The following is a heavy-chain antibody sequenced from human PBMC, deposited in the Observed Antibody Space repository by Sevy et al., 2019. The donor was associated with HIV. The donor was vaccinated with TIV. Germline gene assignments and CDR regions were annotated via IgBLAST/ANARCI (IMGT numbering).Heavy chain of an antibody. D-gene: IGHD3-10*01. Sequence: GGSLRLSCAASGFTFSTYAMTWDRQAPGKGLEWVSVITISGGSTYYADSVKGRFTISRDNSKNNLYLQMNSLRAEDTAVYYCAKDRVSGTYYTGDFDYWGQGTLVTVSS. CDR2: ITISGGST. V-gene: IGHV3-23*01. J-gene: IGHJ4*02. CDR1: GFTFSTYA. CDR3: AKDRVSGTYYTGDFDY.